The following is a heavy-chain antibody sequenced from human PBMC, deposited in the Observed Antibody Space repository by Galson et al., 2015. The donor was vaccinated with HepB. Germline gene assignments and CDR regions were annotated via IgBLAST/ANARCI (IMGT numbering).Heavy chain of an antibody. Sequence: SLRLSCAASGFTFSSYAMSWVRQAPGKGLEWVSAISGSGGSTYYADSVKGRFTISRDNFKNTLYLQMNSLRAEDTAVYYCAKDAGRGYSYGYIGYWGQGTLVTVSS. D-gene: IGHD5-18*01. CDR2: ISGSGGST. CDR1: GFTFSSYA. V-gene: IGHV3-23*01. J-gene: IGHJ4*02. CDR3: AKDAGRGYSYGYIGY.